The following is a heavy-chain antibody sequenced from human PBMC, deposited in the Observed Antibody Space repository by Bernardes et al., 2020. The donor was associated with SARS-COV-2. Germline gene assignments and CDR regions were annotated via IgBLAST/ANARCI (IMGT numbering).Heavy chain of an antibody. V-gene: IGHV4-34*01. CDR1: GGSFSGYY. CDR3: ARANPVTTFYYYYGMDV. Sequence: LSLTCAVYGGSFSGYYWSWIRQPPGKGLEWIGEINHSGSTNYNPSLKSRVTISVDTSKNQFSLKLSSVTAADTAVYYCARANPVTTFYYYYGMDVWGQGTTVTVSS. J-gene: IGHJ6*02. CDR2: INHSGST. D-gene: IGHD4-17*01.